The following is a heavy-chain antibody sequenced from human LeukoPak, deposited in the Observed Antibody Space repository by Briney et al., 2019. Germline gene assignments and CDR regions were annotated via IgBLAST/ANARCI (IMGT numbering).Heavy chain of an antibody. CDR2: ISAYNGNT. CDR3: ARYSSSWYVDY. CDR1: GYTFSDYG. Sequence: ASVKVSCKASGYTFSDYGVSWVRQAPGQGLEWMGRISAYNGNTNYLQKFQGRVTMTTDTSTATAYMELSSLRSEDTAVYYCARYSSSWYVDYWGQGTLVTVSS. D-gene: IGHD6-13*01. J-gene: IGHJ4*02. V-gene: IGHV1-18*01.